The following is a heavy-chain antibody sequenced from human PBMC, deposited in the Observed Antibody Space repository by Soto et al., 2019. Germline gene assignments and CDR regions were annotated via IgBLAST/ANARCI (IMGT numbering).Heavy chain of an antibody. J-gene: IGHJ4*02. CDR2: IKEDGSEQ. V-gene: IGHV3-7*01. CDR3: ARDPTASYGDSLLFDY. D-gene: IGHD4-17*01. CDR1: GFNFRRYW. Sequence: EVQLVESGGGLVQPGGSLRLSCAASGFNFRRYWMSWVRQAPGKGLEWVANIKEDGSEQYYVDYVKGRFTIFRDNDKNSLSLKMNSLRAEDTAIYYCARDPTASYGDSLLFDYWGEGTLVIVSS.